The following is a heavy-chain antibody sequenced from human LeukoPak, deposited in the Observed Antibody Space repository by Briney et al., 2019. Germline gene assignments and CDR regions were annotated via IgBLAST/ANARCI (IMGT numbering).Heavy chain of an antibody. CDR1: GGSISSYY. J-gene: IGHJ6*03. CDR2: IYYSGST. D-gene: IGHD6-6*01. Sequence: PSETLSLTCTVSGGSISSYYWSWIRQPPGKGLEWIGYIYYSGSTNYNPSLKSRATISVDTSKNQFSLKLSSVTAADTAVYYCARGRPIAARPSYYYYYMDVWGKGTTVTVSS. CDR3: ARGRPIAARPSYYYYYMDV. V-gene: IGHV4-59*01.